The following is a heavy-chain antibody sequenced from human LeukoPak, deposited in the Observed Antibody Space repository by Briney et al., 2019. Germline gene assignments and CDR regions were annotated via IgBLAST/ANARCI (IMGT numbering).Heavy chain of an antibody. CDR1: GYTFTGCY. J-gene: IGHJ6*03. CDR2: INPNRGGT. CDR3: ARDLYQWLPSTRPRDYYYYMDV. V-gene: IGHV1-2*02. D-gene: IGHD6-19*01. Sequence: ASVTVSCKASGYTFTGCYIYLVRQAPGQGLEYIGWINPNRGGTNYAQKFQGTVTMTRDTSISTAYMELSRLRSDDTAVYYCARDLYQWLPSTRPRDYYYYMDVWGEGTTVTVSS.